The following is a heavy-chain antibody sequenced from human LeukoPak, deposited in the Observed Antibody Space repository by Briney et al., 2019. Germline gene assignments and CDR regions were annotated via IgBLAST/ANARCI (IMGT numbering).Heavy chain of an antibody. Sequence: GGSLRLSCAASGFIFSTYNMHWVRQAPGKGLAWVASISYDGNNKNYADSVKGRFTVSRDNSKNTLNLQMNSLSAEDTAVYYCARDQDGYWGQGTLVTVSS. CDR3: ARDQDGY. J-gene: IGHJ4*02. CDR2: ISYDGNNK. CDR1: GFIFSTYN. V-gene: IGHV3-30-3*01.